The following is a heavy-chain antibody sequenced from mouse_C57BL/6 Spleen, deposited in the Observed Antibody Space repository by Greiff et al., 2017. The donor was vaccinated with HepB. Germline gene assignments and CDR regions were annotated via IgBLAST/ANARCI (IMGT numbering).Heavy chain of an antibody. CDR1: GFTFTDYY. CDR3: ARWGHYFDY. CDR2: IRNKANGYTT. Sequence: EVMLVESGGGLVQPGGSLSLSCAASGFTFTDYYMSWVRQPPGKALEWLGFIRNKANGYTTEYSASVKGRFTISRDNSQSILYLQMNALRAEDSATYYCARWGHYFDYWGQGTTLTVSS. V-gene: IGHV7-3*01. J-gene: IGHJ2*01.